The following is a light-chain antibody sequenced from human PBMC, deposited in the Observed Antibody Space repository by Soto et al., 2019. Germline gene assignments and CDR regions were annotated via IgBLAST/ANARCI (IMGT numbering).Light chain of an antibody. CDR1: QSIRNW. Sequence: DIQMTQSPSTLPASVGDRVTITCRASQSIRNWLAWYQQKPVQAPKLLIYKASTLQSGVPSRFSGSGSGTEFTLAISSLQPDDSATYYCQQYNDNWTFGQGTKVDIK. J-gene: IGKJ1*01. CDR2: KAS. V-gene: IGKV1-5*03. CDR3: QQYNDNWT.